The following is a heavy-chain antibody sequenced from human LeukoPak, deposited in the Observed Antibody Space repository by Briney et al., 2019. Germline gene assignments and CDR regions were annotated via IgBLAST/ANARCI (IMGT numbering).Heavy chain of an antibody. CDR3: ARDGGVLRYLDKGGGMDV. J-gene: IGHJ6*02. Sequence: SQTLSLTCTVSGASISTGGYYWSWIRHLPGKGLEWIANIYYSGNTYYNPSLKGRVTISADTSKNYFSLKLRSVTAADTAVYYWARDGGVLRYLDKGGGMDVWGQGTTVTVSS. D-gene: IGHD3-9*01. CDR2: IYYSGNT. CDR1: GASISTGGYY. V-gene: IGHV4-31*03.